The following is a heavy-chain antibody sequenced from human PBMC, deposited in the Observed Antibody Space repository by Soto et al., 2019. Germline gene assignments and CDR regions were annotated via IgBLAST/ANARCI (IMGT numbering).Heavy chain of an antibody. V-gene: IGHV1-69*13. J-gene: IGHJ6*02. D-gene: IGHD3-10*01. CDR2: IIPIFGTA. Sequence: SVKVSCKASGGTFSSYAISWVRQAPGQGLEWMGGIIPIFGTANYAQKFRGRVTITADESTSTAYMELSSLRSEDTAVYYCARELLSLYGMDVWGQGXTVTVSS. CDR3: ARELLSLYGMDV. CDR1: GGTFSSYA.